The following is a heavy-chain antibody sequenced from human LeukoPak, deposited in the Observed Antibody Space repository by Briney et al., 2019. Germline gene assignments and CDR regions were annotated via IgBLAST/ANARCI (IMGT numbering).Heavy chain of an antibody. D-gene: IGHD3-10*01. J-gene: IGHJ4*02. CDR2: IYYSGST. CDR3: ARGYGSGSYRYDY. Sequence: SETLSLTCTVSGGSISSSSYYWGWIRQPPGKGLEWIGSIYYSGSTYYNPSLKSRVTISVDTSKNQFSLKLSSVTAADTAVYYCARGYGSGSYRYDYWGQGTLVTVSS. V-gene: IGHV4-39*07. CDR1: GGSISSSSYY.